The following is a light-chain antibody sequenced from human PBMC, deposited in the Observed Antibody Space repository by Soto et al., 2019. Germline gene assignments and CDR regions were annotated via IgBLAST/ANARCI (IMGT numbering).Light chain of an antibody. J-gene: IGKJ5*01. CDR3: QSYESAPLT. CDR2: AAS. Sequence: DIQMTQSPSSLSPSVGNRVSITFLANQGLRNYLAWCRQKPGKVPKVMSYAASTLQPGVPSRFSGSGSGTDFPLTIHALQPDAIATYYCQSYESAPLTFGQGTRLKIK. CDR1: QGLRNY. V-gene: IGKV1-27*01.